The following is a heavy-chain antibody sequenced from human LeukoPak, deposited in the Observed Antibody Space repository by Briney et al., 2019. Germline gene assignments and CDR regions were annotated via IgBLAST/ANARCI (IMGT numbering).Heavy chain of an antibody. CDR2: IYHSGST. J-gene: IGHJ4*02. D-gene: IGHD3-22*01. Sequence: SETLSLTCAVSGGSISSSNWWSWVRQPPGKGLEWIGEIYHSGSTNYNPSLKSRVTISVDKSKNQFSLKLSSVTAADTAVYYCARVPATMIDRSPFDYWGQGTLVTVSS. V-gene: IGHV4-4*02. CDR1: GGSISSSNW. CDR3: ARVPATMIDRSPFDY.